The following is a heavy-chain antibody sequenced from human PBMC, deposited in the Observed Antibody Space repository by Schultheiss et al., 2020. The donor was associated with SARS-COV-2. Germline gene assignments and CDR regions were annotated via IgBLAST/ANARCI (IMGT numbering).Heavy chain of an antibody. V-gene: IGHV3-33*01. CDR3: TRKGTIWYATDL. CDR2: IWYDGSNK. D-gene: IGHD6-13*01. J-gene: IGHJ5*02. Sequence: GESLKISCAASGFTFSSYGMHWVRQAPGKGLEWVAVIWYDGSNKYYADSVKGRFTISRDNSKNTLYLQINSLRIEDTALYYCTRKGTIWYATDLWGQGILVTVSS. CDR1: GFTFSSYG.